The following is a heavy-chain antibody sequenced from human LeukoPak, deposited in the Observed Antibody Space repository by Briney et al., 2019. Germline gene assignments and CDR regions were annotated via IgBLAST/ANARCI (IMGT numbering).Heavy chain of an antibody. D-gene: IGHD2-21*02. CDR2: ISATAGDT. J-gene: IGHJ4*02. V-gene: IGHV3-23*01. CDR1: GFTFSSYA. CDR3: ANHLGMTSTPLGY. Sequence: PGGSLRLSCAASGFTFSSYAMSWVRQAPGKGLEWVSAISATAGDTYYADSVKGRFTISRDISKNTLYLQMNSLRAEDTAVYYCANHLGMTSTPLGYWGQGTLVTVSS.